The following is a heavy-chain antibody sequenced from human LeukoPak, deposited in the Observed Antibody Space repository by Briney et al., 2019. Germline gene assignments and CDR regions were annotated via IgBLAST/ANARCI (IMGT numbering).Heavy chain of an antibody. CDR2: IYYSGST. CDR1: GGSISSYY. CDR3: ARSTQDRYSSGWYDFDY. D-gene: IGHD6-19*01. V-gene: IGHV4-59*01. Sequence: SETLSLTCTVSGGSISSYYWSWIRQPPGKGLEWIGYIYYSGSTNYNPSLKSRVTISVDTSKNQFSLKLSSVTAADTAVYYCARSTQDRYSSGWYDFDYWGQGTLVIVSS. J-gene: IGHJ4*02.